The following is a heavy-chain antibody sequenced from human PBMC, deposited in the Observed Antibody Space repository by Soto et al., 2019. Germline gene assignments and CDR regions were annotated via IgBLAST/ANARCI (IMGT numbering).Heavy chain of an antibody. J-gene: IGHJ5*02. CDR1: GGSVNNNKYY. CDR2: MYYGGST. CDR3: AVDQWDWFDP. D-gene: IGHD1-26*01. V-gene: IGHV4-61*01. Sequence: QVQLQESGPGLVKPSETLSLTCSVSGGSVNNNKYYWSWIRQPPGKGLEWIGYMYYGGSTDYNPSLKNRVTISIDTSKNQFSLSLTSVTAADTAVYYCAVDQWDWFDPWGQGTLVTVSS.